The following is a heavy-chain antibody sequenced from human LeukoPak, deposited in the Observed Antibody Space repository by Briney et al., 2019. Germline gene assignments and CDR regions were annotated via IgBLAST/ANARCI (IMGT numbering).Heavy chain of an antibody. CDR2: INSDGGST. V-gene: IGHV3-74*01. CDR1: GFTFSSYW. D-gene: IGHD6-25*01. CDR3: ARRSAAKDAFDI. J-gene: IGHJ3*02. Sequence: GGSLRLSCAASGFTFSSYWMHWVRQAPGKWLVWVSRINSDGGSTSYTDSVKGRFTISRDNAKNTLYLQMNSLRAEDTAVYYCARRSAAKDAFDIWGQGTKVTVSS.